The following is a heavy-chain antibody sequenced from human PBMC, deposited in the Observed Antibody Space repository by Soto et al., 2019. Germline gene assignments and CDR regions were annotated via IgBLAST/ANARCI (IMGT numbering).Heavy chain of an antibody. D-gene: IGHD6-13*01. CDR1: GFTFSSYW. CDR3: ATQIAAGGGG. V-gene: IGHV3-74*01. Sequence: LRLSCAASGFTFSSYWLHWVRQAPGERLVWVSRINSDGSSTRYADSVKGRFTISRDNAKNTLYLQMNNLRAEDTAVYYCATQIAAGGGGWGQGTLVTVSS. CDR2: INSDGSST. J-gene: IGHJ4*02.